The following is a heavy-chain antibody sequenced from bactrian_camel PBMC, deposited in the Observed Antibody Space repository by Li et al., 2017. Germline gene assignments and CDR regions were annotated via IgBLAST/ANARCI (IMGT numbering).Heavy chain of an antibody. V-gene: IGHV3S54*01. CDR2: IYTDGGDT. CDR1: RYLANTNC. CDR3: AVGHWAGRCYPAAGY. Sequence: HVQLVESGGDSVQAGGSLRLSCVSSRYLANTNCMVWFRQAPGKEREGVARIYTDGGDTYYSDSAKGRFTISQDNGKNTVTLQMNSLKPEDTAVYYCAVGHWAGRCYPAAGYWGQGTQVTVS. D-gene: IGHD1*01. J-gene: IGHJ6*01.